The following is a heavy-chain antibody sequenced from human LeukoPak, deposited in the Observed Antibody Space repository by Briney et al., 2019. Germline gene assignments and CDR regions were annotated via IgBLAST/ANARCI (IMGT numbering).Heavy chain of an antibody. CDR2: IYYSGST. CDR1: GDSISDYY. D-gene: IGHD6-13*01. Sequence: PSETLSLTCTVSGDSISDYYWSWIRQPPGKGLEFIGYIYYSGSTNYSPSLKSRVTISVDTSKNQFSLKLSSVTAADTAVYYCTGRLPLTYSSSWYRDYWGQGTLVTVSS. J-gene: IGHJ4*02. V-gene: IGHV4-59*01. CDR3: TGRLPLTYSSSWYRDY.